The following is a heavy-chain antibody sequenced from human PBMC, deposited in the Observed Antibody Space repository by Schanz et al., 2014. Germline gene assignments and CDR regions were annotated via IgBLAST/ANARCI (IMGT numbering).Heavy chain of an antibody. V-gene: IGHV3-21*06. CDR1: GFSFDSYN. CDR2: LSFDSRHI. CDR3: ARDGVAATTDFEY. Sequence: EVQLVESGGGLVKPGGSLRLSCTASGFSFDSYNMNWVRQSPGKGLEWVAFLSFDSRHIYYADSVKGRFTISRDNAKSSLLPKRNSRRADDTAVYYCARDGVAATTDFEYWGQGALVTVSS. D-gene: IGHD1-1*01. J-gene: IGHJ4*02.